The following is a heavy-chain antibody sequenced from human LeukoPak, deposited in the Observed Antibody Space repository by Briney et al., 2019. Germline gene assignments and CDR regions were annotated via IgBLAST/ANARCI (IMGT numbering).Heavy chain of an antibody. CDR1: GLTFSSYG. CDR3: AKQGGELLWFGEPARDWFDP. Sequence: GGSLRLSCAASGLTFSSYGMSWVRQAPGKGLEWVSANSGSGGSTYYADSVKGRFTISRDNSKNTLYLQMNSLRAEDTAVYYCAKQGGELLWFGEPARDWFDPWGQGTLVTVSS. V-gene: IGHV3-23*01. D-gene: IGHD3-10*01. J-gene: IGHJ5*02. CDR2: NSGSGGST.